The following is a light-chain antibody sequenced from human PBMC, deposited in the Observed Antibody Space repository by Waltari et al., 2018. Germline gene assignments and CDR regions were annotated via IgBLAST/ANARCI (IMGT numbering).Light chain of an antibody. Sequence: AIQMTQSPSSLSASVGDRVIITCRASQDIGNDLAWFQQKPGKAPMLLIYAEATSQSGVPSRFSGSGSGTDFTLTVSSLQPEDFATYYCLQDFSYPLTFGQGTRVDIK. CDR1: QDIGND. CDR3: LQDFSYPLT. J-gene: IGKJ1*01. CDR2: AEA. V-gene: IGKV1-6*01.